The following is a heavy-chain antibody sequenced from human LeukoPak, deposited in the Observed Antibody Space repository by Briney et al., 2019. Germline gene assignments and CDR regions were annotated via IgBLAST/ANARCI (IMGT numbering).Heavy chain of an antibody. V-gene: IGHV1-69*05. CDR2: IIPIFGTA. CDR3: AREVEDIVVVVAATVHYFDY. Sequence: SVKVSCKASGGTFSSYAISWVRQAPGQGLEWMGGIIPIFGTANYAQKFQGRVTITTDESTSTAYMELSSLRSEDTAVYYCAREVEDIVVVVAATVHYFDYWGQGTLVTVSS. D-gene: IGHD2-15*01. CDR1: GGTFSSYA. J-gene: IGHJ4*02.